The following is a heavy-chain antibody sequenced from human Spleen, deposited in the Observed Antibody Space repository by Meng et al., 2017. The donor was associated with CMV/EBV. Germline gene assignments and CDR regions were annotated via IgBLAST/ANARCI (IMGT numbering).Heavy chain of an antibody. D-gene: IGHD2-2*02. CDR2: IRYDGSNK. V-gene: IGHV3-30*02. J-gene: IGHJ6*02. Sequence: GGSLRLSCAASGFTFSSYGMHWVRQAPGKGLEWVAFIRYDGSNKYYADSVKGRFTISRDNSKNTLYLQMNSLRAEDTAVYYCAKGKGYCSSTSCYTSGYYYGMDVWDQGTTVTVSS. CDR3: AKGKGYCSSTSCYTSGYYYGMDV. CDR1: GFTFSSYG.